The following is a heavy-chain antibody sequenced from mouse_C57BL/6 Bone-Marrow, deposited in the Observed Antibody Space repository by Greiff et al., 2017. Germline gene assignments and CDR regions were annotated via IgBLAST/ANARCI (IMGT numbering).Heavy chain of an antibody. V-gene: IGHV1-55*01. CDR3: ALHYGSSAGFAY. CDR2: IYPGSGST. CDR1: GYTFTSYW. Sequence: VQLQQSGAELVKPGASVKMSCKASGYTFTSYWIPWVKQRPGQGLEWIGDIYPGSGSTNYNEKFKGKATLTVDTSSSTAYMQLSSLTSDDSAVYYRALHYGSSAGFAYWGQGTLVTVSA. J-gene: IGHJ3*01. D-gene: IGHD1-1*01.